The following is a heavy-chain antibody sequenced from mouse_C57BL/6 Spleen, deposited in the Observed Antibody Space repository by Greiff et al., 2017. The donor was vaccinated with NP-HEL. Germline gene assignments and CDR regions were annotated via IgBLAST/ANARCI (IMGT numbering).Heavy chain of an antibody. V-gene: IGHV5-4*01. CDR2: ISDGGSYT. Sequence: EVKLVESGGGLVKPGGSLKLSCAASGFTFSSYAMSWVRQTPEKRLEWVATISDGGSYTYYPDNVKGRFTIARDNAKNTLYLQVSHLRSEDTAMYYCARDRGGNSYKYYDVWGTGTTVTVSS. J-gene: IGHJ1*03. CDR3: ARDRGGNSYKYYDV. CDR1: GFTFSSYA. D-gene: IGHD1-1*01.